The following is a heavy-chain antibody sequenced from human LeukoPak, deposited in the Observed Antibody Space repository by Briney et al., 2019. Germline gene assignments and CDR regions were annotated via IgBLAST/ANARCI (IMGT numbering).Heavy chain of an antibody. V-gene: IGHV4-39*01. Sequence: SETLSLTCSVSGGSIGSTTYYWGWIRQAPGKGLEWIGSIYNRGTTYYNPSLKSRLTISVDTSKNQFSLKLNSVTAADTAVYYCASRGIAVRYFAMDVWGQGTTVTVSS. CDR2: IYNRGTT. D-gene: IGHD6-19*01. J-gene: IGHJ6*02. CDR1: GGSIGSTTYY. CDR3: ASRGIAVRYFAMDV.